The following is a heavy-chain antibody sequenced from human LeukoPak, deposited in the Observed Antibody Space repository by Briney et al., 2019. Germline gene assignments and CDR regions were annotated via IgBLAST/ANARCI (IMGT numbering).Heavy chain of an antibody. CDR2: IYYSGST. Sequence: SETLSLTCTVSGVSIIRSNFYWGWIHQSPGKGLEWIGYIYYSGSTKYNLSLKSRVTISVDTSKNQLSLKLSSVTAADTAVYYCARGEYGLFDYWGQGTLVTVSS. J-gene: IGHJ4*02. CDR1: GVSIIRSNFY. V-gene: IGHV4-61*05. CDR3: ARGEYGLFDY. D-gene: IGHD2/OR15-2a*01.